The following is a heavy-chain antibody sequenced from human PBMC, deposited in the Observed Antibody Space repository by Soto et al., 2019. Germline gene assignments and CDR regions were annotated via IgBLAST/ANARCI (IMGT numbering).Heavy chain of an antibody. Sequence: ASVKVSCKASGYTFTGYYMHWVRQAPGQGLEWMGWINPNSGGTNYAQKFQGWVTMTRDTSISTAYMELSRLRSDDTAVYYCASSPTGTTSHDSDYAFDYWGQGTLVTVSS. D-gene: IGHD1-1*01. J-gene: IGHJ4*02. CDR1: GYTFTGYY. V-gene: IGHV1-2*04. CDR3: ASSPTGTTSHDSDYAFDY. CDR2: INPNSGGT.